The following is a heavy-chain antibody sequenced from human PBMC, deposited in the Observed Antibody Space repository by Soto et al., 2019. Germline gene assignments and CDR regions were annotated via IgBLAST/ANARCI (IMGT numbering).Heavy chain of an antibody. J-gene: IGHJ4*02. D-gene: IGHD6-19*01. Sequence: ASVKVSCKASGFTFTSSAVQWVRQARGQRLEWIGWIVVGSGNTNYAQKFQERVTITRDMSTSTAYMELNSLRSEDTAVYYCAADSAVSSGWTYYFDYWGQGTLVTVSS. CDR2: IVVGSGNT. CDR1: GFTFTSSA. V-gene: IGHV1-58*01. CDR3: AADSAVSSGWTYYFDY.